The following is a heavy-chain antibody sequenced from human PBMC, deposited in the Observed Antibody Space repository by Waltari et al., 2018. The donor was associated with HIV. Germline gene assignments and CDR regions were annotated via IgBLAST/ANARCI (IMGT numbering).Heavy chain of an antibody. D-gene: IGHD3-10*01. CDR3: ARDQRSMASFDY. CDR2: IKQDGSER. CDR1: GFTFSNYW. Sequence: EVQLVESGGGLVQPGGSLGLSWAASGFTFSNYWRTWVRQTPGKGLEWVANIKQDGSERYYVDSVKGRFTISRDNAKNSLYLQMNSLTAEDTAVYYCARDQRSMASFDYWGQGTLVTVSS. J-gene: IGHJ4*02. V-gene: IGHV3-7*01.